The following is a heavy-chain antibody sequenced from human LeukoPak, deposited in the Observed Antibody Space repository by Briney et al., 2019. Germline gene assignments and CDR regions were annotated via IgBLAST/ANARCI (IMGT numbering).Heavy chain of an antibody. D-gene: IGHD3-3*01. CDR2: IIPIFGTA. J-gene: IGHJ6*03. Sequence: ASVKVSCKASGGTFSSYAISWVRQAPGQGLEWMGGIIPIFGTANYAQKFQGRVTITADESTSTAYMELSSLRSEDTAVYYCARSAANDFWSGYPTWYYYYMDVWGKGTTVTVSS. V-gene: IGHV1-69*13. CDR1: GGTFSSYA. CDR3: ARSAANDFWSGYPTWYYYYMDV.